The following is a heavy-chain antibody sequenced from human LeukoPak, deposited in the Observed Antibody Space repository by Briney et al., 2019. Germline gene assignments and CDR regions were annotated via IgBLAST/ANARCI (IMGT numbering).Heavy chain of an antibody. Sequence: GGSLKLSCAASGFTFNNYGISWGRQASRTGLEWVSTLTGGGNTYYADSVKGRFTISRDNSKNTLYLQMNSLRAEDTALYYCAKHIPYAKAFDYWGQGTLVTVSS. V-gene: IGHV3-23*01. D-gene: IGHD2-8*01. CDR2: LTGGGNT. CDR1: GFTFNNYG. CDR3: AKHIPYAKAFDY. J-gene: IGHJ4*02.